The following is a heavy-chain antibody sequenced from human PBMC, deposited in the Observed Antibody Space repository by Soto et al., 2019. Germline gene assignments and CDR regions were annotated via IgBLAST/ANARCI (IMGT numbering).Heavy chain of an antibody. D-gene: IGHD3-22*01. V-gene: IGHV1-69*13. CDR2: IIPMFDTT. J-gene: IGHJ4*02. CDR1: GGTFSSYA. Sequence: SVKVSCKASGGTFSSYAINWVRQAPGQGLEWMGGIIPMFDTTNYAQKFQGRVTITADESTSTSYMELSSLRAEDTAVYYCARADYYDSSGYDYWGQGTLVTVSS. CDR3: ARADYYDSSGYDY.